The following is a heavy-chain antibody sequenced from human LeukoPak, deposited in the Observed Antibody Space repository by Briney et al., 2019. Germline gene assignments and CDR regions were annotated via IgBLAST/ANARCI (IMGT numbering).Heavy chain of an antibody. CDR1: GFTFSDHY. CDR2: MRNKANSYTT. D-gene: IGHD3/OR15-3a*01. CDR3: ATSYDMGWLIGY. Sequence: PGGSLRLSCAGSGFTFSDHYIDWVRQAPGKGLEWVGRMRNKANSYTTENAASVKGRLTLSRDDSKRLVFLQLNSLKIEDTAVYYCATSYDMGWLIGYWGQGTLVTVSS. J-gene: IGHJ4*02. V-gene: IGHV3-72*01.